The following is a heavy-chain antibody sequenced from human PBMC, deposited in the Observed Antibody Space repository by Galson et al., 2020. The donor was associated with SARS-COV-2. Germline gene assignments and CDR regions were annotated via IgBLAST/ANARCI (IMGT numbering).Heavy chain of an antibody. D-gene: IGHD3-22*01. CDR1: AYTFTGYY. CDR3: ATPARDSGGYYFFDY. V-gene: IGHV1-2*02. J-gene: IGHJ4*02. CDR2: INPNTGGT. Sequence: ASVTVSCNASAYTFTGYYMHCSRHTPGQGLGWMGWINPNTGGTSYTQKFQGRVTMTRDTSISTAYMELSSLRSGDTAVYYCATPARDSGGYYFFDYWGQGALVTVSS.